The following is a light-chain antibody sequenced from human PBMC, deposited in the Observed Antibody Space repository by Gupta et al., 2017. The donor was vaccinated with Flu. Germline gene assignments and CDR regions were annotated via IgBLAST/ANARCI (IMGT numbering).Light chain of an antibody. Sequence: SYVLTQPPSVSVAPGQTARITCGGNNIGSKSVHWYQQKPGQAPVLIVFDDTDRPSGIPERFSGSNSGNTASLTISRVEAGDEADYYCQVWDSSGDHPWVFGGGTKLT. CDR1: NIGSKS. J-gene: IGLJ3*02. CDR3: QVWDSSGDHPWV. CDR2: DDT. V-gene: IGLV3-21*02.